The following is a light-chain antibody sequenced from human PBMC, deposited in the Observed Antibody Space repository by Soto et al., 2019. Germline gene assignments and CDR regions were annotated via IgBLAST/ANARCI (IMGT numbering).Light chain of an antibody. J-gene: IGLJ2*01. CDR2: DNN. CDR3: ATWETSLSAGV. Sequence: QSVLTQPPSVSAAPGQTVTISCSGTSSNIGNNYVYWYQKLPGTAPKLLIYDNNKRTSGIPDRFSGSKSGTSATLGITGLQTGDEADYYCATWETSLSAGVFGGGTQLTVL. CDR1: SSNIGNNY. V-gene: IGLV1-51*01.